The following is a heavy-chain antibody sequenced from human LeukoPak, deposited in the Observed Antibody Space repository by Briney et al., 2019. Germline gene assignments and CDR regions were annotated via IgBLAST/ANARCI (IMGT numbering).Heavy chain of an antibody. CDR2: ISSSSSYI. D-gene: IGHD6-25*01. V-gene: IGHV3-21*01. J-gene: IGHJ6*02. CDR1: GFTFSSYS. CDR3: AKYMVSGYEPYYYYGMDV. Sequence: GGSLRLSCAASGFTFSSYSMNWVRQAPGKGLEWVSSISSSSSYIYYADSVKGRFTISRDNAKNSLYLQMNSLRAEDTAVYYCAKYMVSGYEPYYYYGMDVWGQGTTVTVSS.